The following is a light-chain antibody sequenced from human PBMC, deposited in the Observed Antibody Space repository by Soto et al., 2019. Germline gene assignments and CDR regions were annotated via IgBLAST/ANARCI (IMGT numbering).Light chain of an antibody. CDR3: QQYNNWPPLT. CDR2: DAS. V-gene: IGKV3-15*01. CDR1: QSVSSK. Sequence: EIVMTQSPATLSVSPGERATFSCRASQSVSSKLAWYQQKPGQAPRLVIYDASTRATGFPATFSGSGSGTEFTLTISDLQSEDFAVYYCQQYNNWPPLTFGGGTKVDI. J-gene: IGKJ4*01.